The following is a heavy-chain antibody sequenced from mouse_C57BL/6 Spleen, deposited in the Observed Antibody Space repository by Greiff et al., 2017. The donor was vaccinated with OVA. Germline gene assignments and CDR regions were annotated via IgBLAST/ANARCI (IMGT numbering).Heavy chain of an antibody. CDR1: GFTFSDYG. D-gene: IGHD1-1*01. Sequence: EVKLLESGGGLVKPGGSLKLSCAASGFTFSDYGMHWVRQAPEKGLEWVAYISSGSSTIYYADTVKGRFTISRDNAKNTLFLQLTSLRSEDTAMYYCANYYGSRDYAMDYWGQGPSVTVSS. J-gene: IGHJ4*01. CDR2: ISSGSSTI. CDR3: ANYYGSRDYAMDY. V-gene: IGHV5-17*01.